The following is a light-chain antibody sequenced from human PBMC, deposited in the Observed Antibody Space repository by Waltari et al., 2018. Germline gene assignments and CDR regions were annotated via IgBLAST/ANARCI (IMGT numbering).Light chain of an antibody. CDR3: QHYVRLPAT. J-gene: IGKJ1*01. Sequence: DIMLTQSPGTLSLSPGERATLSCRASQSISRSLAWYQHNPGHAPRLLIYGASSRATGIPDRFSGSGSGTDFSLTISRLQPEDFAVYYCQHYVRLPATFGQGTKVDIK. CDR2: GAS. CDR1: QSISRS. V-gene: IGKV3-20*01.